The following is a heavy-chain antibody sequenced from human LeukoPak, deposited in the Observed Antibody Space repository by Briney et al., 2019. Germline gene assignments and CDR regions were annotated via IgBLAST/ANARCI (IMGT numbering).Heavy chain of an antibody. V-gene: IGHV3-64D*09. CDR1: GFTFSSYA. Sequence: GGSLRLSCSASGFTFSSYAMHWVRQAPGKGLEYDSAISSNGGSTYYADSVKGRFTISRDNSKNTLYLQMSSLRAEDTAVYYCARGEYYDFWSGYSPSGYWGQGTLVTVSS. CDR3: ARGEYYDFWSGYSPSGY. J-gene: IGHJ4*02. D-gene: IGHD3-3*01. CDR2: ISSNGGST.